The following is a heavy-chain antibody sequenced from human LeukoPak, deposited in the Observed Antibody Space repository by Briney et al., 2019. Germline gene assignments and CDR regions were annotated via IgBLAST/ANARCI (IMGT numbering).Heavy chain of an antibody. V-gene: IGHV3-53*01. J-gene: IGHJ6*03. CDR3: TTGFYFIDV. CDR2: IYSGGST. CDR1: GFTVSSNC. Sequence: GGSLRLSCAASGFTVSSNCMSWVRQAPGKGLEWVSVIYSGGSTYYADSVKGRFTISRDNSKNTLYLQMNSLKTEDTAAYYCTTGFYFIDVWGKGTTVTVSS.